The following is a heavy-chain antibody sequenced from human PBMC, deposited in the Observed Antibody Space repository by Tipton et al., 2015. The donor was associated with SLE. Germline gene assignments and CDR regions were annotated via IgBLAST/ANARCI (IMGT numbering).Heavy chain of an antibody. CDR3: ARAPEGDLLGGMDV. CDR1: GFTFSDHY. D-gene: IGHD3-16*01. V-gene: IGHV4-59*11. CDR2: VYDSGRT. Sequence: LRLSCAASGFTFSDHYMYWVRQAPGRGLEWIGCVYDSGRTNYNPSLKSRVTISLDTSKNQFSLKVRSLTAADTAVYYCARAPEGDLLGGMDVWGQGTPVTVSS. J-gene: IGHJ6*02.